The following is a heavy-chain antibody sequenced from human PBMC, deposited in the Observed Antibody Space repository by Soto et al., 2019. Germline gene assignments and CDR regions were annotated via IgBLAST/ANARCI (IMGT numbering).Heavy chain of an antibody. V-gene: IGHV3-21*01. D-gene: IGHD7-27*01. CDR3: ARKILTGDHSPPSTL. Sequence: PGGSLRLSCAASDFAFGSHTMAWVRQAPGKGLEWVSSISSATTYILYVDSVRGRFTISRDNAKKSLFLQMDSLTADDTAVYFCARKILTGDHSPPSTLCGKGTMVT. J-gene: IGHJ3*01. CDR2: ISSATTYI. CDR1: DFAFGSHT.